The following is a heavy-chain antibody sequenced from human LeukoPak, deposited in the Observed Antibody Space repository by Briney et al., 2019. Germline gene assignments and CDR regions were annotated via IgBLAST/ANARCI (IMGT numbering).Heavy chain of an antibody. CDR2: INPNSGGT. J-gene: IGHJ4*02. Sequence: ASVKVSCKASGYTFTGYYMHWGRQAPGQGHERMGWINPNSGGTNYAQKFQGRVTMTRDTSISTAYMELSRLRSDDTAVYYCARGTDRGDYFDYWGQGTLVTVSS. V-gene: IGHV1-2*02. CDR1: GYTFTGYY. CDR3: ARGTDRGDYFDY.